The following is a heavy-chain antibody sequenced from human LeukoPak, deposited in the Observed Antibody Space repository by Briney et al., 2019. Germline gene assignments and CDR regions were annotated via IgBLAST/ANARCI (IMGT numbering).Heavy chain of an antibody. CDR2: ISWNSFSI. CDR1: GFTFDDYA. J-gene: IGHJ4*02. V-gene: IGHV3-9*01. CDR3: ACATRFGELLYTYFDY. D-gene: IGHD3-10*02. Sequence: SLRLSCAASGFTFDDYAMHWVRQAPGEGLEWVSGISWNSFSIAYADSVKGRFTISRDNSKNTLYLQMNSLRAEDTAVYYCACATRFGELLYTYFDYWGQGTLVTVSS.